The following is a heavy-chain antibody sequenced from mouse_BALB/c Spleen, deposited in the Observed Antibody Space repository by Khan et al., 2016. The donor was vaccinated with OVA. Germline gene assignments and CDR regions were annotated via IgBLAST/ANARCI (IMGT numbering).Heavy chain of an antibody. D-gene: IGHD1-1*01. Sequence: QVQLQQSGPELVKPGASVKMSCKASGYSFTDYIIRWVKQRTGQGLQWSGEIYPGSGSIYSNEEFKGKAILTADKSSKTAYMQLSSLTTEDAAVDFCARSDYGSSYPGFAYWGQGTLVTVSA. CDR1: GYSFTDYI. V-gene: IGHV1-77*01. J-gene: IGHJ3*01. CDR2: IYPGSGSI. CDR3: ARSDYGSSYPGFAY.